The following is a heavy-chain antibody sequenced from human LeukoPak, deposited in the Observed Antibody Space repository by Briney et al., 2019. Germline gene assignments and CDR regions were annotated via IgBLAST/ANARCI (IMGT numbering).Heavy chain of an antibody. CDR2: ISGSGGST. D-gene: IGHD2-15*01. Sequence: HPGGSLRLSCAASGFTFSSYGMSWVRQAPGKGLEWVSAISGSGGSTYYADSVKGRFTISRDNSKNTLYLQMNSLRAEDTAVYYCAGRCSGGSCYADYYMDVWGKGTTVTISS. V-gene: IGHV3-23*01. J-gene: IGHJ6*03. CDR1: GFTFSSYG. CDR3: AGRCSGGSCYADYYMDV.